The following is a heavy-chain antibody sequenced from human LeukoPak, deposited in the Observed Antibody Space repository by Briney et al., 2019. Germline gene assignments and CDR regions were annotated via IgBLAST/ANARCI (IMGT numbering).Heavy chain of an antibody. CDR2: IKEDGSLT. V-gene: IGHV3-7*03. CDR1: GFTFSSSW. Sequence: GRSLRLSCAASGFTFSSSWMDWVRQAPGKGLEWVANIKEDGSLTFYVDSVKGRFTISRDNAKNSLYLQMNSLRVDDTAVYYCARDRGYKAFDIWGQGTMVTVSS. CDR3: ARDRGYKAFDI. J-gene: IGHJ3*02. D-gene: IGHD5-18*01.